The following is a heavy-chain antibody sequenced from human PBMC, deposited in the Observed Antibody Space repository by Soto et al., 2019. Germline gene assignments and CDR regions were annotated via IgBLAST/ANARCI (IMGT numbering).Heavy chain of an antibody. CDR2: TRNKANRYTT. Sequence: EVQLVESGGGLVQPGGSLRLSCAASGFTFSDHYMDWVRQAPGKGLEWVGRTRNKANRYTTEYAASVIGRCTISRDDSKNSMYLQLNSLKSEDTAVYFCARTFYASGSYFLGYWGQGTLVTVSS. V-gene: IGHV3-72*01. D-gene: IGHD3-10*01. CDR3: ARTFYASGSYFLGY. J-gene: IGHJ4*02. CDR1: GFTFSDHY.